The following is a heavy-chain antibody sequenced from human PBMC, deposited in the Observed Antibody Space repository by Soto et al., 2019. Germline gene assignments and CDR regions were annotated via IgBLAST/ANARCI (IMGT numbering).Heavy chain of an antibody. D-gene: IGHD6-19*01. CDR1: GFTFSSYA. Sequence: GGSLRLSCAASGFTFSSYAMSWVRQAPGKGLEWVSAISGSGGSTYYADSGKGRFTISRDNSKNTLYLQMNSLRAEDTAVYYCAKDPQYSSGWYRNYYYGMDVWGEGTTVTVSS. V-gene: IGHV3-23*01. J-gene: IGHJ6*04. CDR3: AKDPQYSSGWYRNYYYGMDV. CDR2: ISGSGGST.